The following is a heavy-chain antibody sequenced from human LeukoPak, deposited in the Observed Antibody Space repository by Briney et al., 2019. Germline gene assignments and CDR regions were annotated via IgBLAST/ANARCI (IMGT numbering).Heavy chain of an antibody. CDR1: GYSINSGYY. D-gene: IGHD3-10*01. CDR2: VYHSGST. Sequence: PSETLSLTCSVSGYSINSGYYWGWIRQSPGRGVEWIGNVYHSGSTYYNPSLKSRVTVSVDTSKNQFSLRLTSVTAEDTTVYYCARGSSDSGSGNYYYYFDYWGQGTLVTVSS. CDR3: ARGSSDSGSGNYYYYFDY. J-gene: IGHJ4*02. V-gene: IGHV4-38-2*02.